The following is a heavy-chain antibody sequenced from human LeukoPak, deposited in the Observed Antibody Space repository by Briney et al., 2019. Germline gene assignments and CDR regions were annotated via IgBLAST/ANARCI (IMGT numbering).Heavy chain of an antibody. CDR2: ISGSGAHT. Sequence: PGGSLRLSCAASGIMFSDYSMSWVRQAPGKGLEWVSIISGSGAHTYYAASVTGRSTLSRDNSKNTLFLRMNSLRVEDTAIYFCAKMYHMHTSYYYGMDVWGHGTAVTVSS. V-gene: IGHV3-23*01. J-gene: IGHJ6*02. CDR1: GIMFSDYS. CDR3: AKMYHMHTSYYYGMDV. D-gene: IGHD2-2*01.